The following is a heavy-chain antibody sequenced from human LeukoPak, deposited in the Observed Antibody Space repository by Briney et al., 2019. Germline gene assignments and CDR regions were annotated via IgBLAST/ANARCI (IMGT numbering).Heavy chain of an antibody. V-gene: IGHV4-59*01. CDR2: IYYSGST. D-gene: IGHD3-22*01. Sequence: PSETLSLTCTVSGGSISYYYWNWIRQPPGKGLERIGYIYYSGSTNYSPSLKSRVTISVDTSKNQFSLKLSSVTAADTAVYYCASFDSSGSHAFDIWGQGTMVTVSS. J-gene: IGHJ3*02. CDR1: GGSISYYY. CDR3: ASFDSSGSHAFDI.